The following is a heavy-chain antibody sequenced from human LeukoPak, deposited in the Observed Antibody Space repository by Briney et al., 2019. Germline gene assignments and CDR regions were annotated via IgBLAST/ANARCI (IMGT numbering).Heavy chain of an antibody. J-gene: IGHJ4*02. CDR3: ARDIQGRDSVY. Sequence: GGSLRLSCAASGFPFNTYAMYWVRQAPGKGLEWVAVISYDGSNKYYADSVKGRFTISRDNSKNTLYLQMNSLRAEDTAVYYCARDIQGRDSVYWGQGTLVTVSS. CDR2: ISYDGSNK. V-gene: IGHV3-30-3*01. D-gene: IGHD3-10*01. CDR1: GFPFNTYA.